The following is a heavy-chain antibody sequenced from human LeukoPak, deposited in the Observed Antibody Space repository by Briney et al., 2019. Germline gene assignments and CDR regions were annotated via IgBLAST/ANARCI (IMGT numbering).Heavy chain of an antibody. CDR2: ISGSSSYM. J-gene: IGHJ4*02. D-gene: IGHD2-15*01. CDR1: GFTFSSHN. CDR3: ARGYRSGVSCSGFDY. V-gene: IGHV3-21*01. Sequence: KPGGSLRLSCAASGFTFSSHNMNWVRQAPGKGLEWVSSISGSSSYMYYADSLKGRFTISRDNAKNSLYLQMNSLRAEDTAVYYCARGYRSGVSCSGFDYWGQGTLVTVSS.